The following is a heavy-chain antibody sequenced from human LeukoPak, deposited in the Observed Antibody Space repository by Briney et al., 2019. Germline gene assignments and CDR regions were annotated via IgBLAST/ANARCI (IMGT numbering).Heavy chain of an antibody. D-gene: IGHD6-25*01. CDR2: ISWNSGSI. J-gene: IGHJ4*02. CDR1: GFTFDDYA. V-gene: IGHV3-9*01. Sequence: PGGSLRLSCAASGFTFDDYAMHWVRQAPGKGLEWVSGISWNSGSIGYADSVKGRFTISRDNAKNSLYLQMNSLRAEDAAMYYCARDQSSGWGFDYRGQGTLVTVSS. CDR3: ARDQSSGWGFDY.